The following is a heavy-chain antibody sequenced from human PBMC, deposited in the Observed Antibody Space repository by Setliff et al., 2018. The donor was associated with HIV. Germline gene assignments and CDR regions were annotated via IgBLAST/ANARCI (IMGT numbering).Heavy chain of an antibody. Sequence: ASVKVSCKASGYTFTSYGISWVRQAPGHGLEWMGWISPNFGHTNYAQNFLGRVTMTIDTSTSRAYMELRSLRSDDTAVYFCARLGSGWSDSYYYAMDIWGQGTTVTVSS. CDR2: ISPNFGHT. J-gene: IGHJ6*02. CDR1: GYTFTSYG. CDR3: ARLGSGWSDSYYYAMDI. D-gene: IGHD6-19*01. V-gene: IGHV1-18*01.